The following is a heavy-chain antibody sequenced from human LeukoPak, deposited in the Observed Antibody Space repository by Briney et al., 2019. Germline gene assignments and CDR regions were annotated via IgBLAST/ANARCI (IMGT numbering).Heavy chain of an antibody. CDR3: AKSLVVTTIGPLDS. J-gene: IGHJ4*02. V-gene: IGHV3-23*01. CDR1: GFTFSSYS. Sequence: PGGSLRLSCAASGFTFSSYSMNWVRQAPGKGLEWVSGISGSGAKTYYADSVKGRFTISRDNSKNTLYVQMNNLRAEDTAVYYCAKSLVVTTIGPLDSWGQGTLVTVSA. D-gene: IGHD2-21*02. CDR2: ISGSGAKT.